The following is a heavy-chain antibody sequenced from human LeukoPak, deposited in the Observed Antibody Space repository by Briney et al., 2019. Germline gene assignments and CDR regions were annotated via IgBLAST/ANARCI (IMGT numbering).Heavy chain of an antibody. CDR2: ISAYNDNT. CDR3: ARVDFYYDSSGYRYYFDY. J-gene: IGHJ4*02. Sequence: ASVKVSCKASGYTFTSYGISWVRQAPGQGLEWMGWISAYNDNTNYAQKLQGRVTMTTDTSTSTAYMELRSLRSDDTAVYYCARVDFYYDSSGYRYYFDYWGQGTLVTVSS. V-gene: IGHV1-18*01. CDR1: GYTFTSYG. D-gene: IGHD3-22*01.